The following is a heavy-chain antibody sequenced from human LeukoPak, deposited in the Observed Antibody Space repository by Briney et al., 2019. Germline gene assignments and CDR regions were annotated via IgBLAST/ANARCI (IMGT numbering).Heavy chain of an antibody. CDR3: ARDEWGDAFDI. Sequence: GGSLRLSCAASGFTFSSYSMNWVRQAPGKRLEWVSSISSSSSYIHSADSVRGRFTISRDNAKNSLFLQMNSLRAEDTAVYYCARDEWGDAFDIWGQGTMVTVLS. CDR1: GFTFSSYS. J-gene: IGHJ3*02. V-gene: IGHV3-21*01. CDR2: ISSSSSYI. D-gene: IGHD1-26*01.